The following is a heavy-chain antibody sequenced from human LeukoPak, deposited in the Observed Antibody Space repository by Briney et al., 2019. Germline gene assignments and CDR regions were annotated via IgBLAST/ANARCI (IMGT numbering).Heavy chain of an antibody. D-gene: IGHD7-27*01. CDR2: ISYDGSNK. J-gene: IGHJ4*01. CDR1: GFTFSSYA. Sequence: GRSLRLSCAASGFTFSSYAMHWVRQAPGKGLEWVAVISYDGSNKYYADSVKGRFTISRDNSKNKLFMQMNSLRAEDTAVYYCAKKRGETGDYFDYWGHGTLVTVSS. CDR3: AKKRGETGDYFDY. V-gene: IGHV3-30*04.